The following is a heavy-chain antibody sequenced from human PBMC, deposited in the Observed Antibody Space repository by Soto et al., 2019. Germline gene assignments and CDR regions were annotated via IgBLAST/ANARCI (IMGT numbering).Heavy chain of an antibody. D-gene: IGHD2-2*01. CDR1: GGTFSSYT. CDR3: ARDNSGVVPAANWFDP. CDR2: IIPILGIA. J-gene: IGHJ5*02. V-gene: IGHV1-69*04. Sequence: GASVKVSCKASGGTFSSYTISSVRQAPGQGLEWMGRIIPILGIANYAQKFQGRVTITADKSTSTAYMELSSLRSEDTAVYYCARDNSGVVPAANWFDPWGQGTLVTVSS.